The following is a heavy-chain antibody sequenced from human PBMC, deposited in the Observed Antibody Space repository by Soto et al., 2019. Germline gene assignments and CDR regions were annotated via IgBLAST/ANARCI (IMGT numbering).Heavy chain of an antibody. J-gene: IGHJ6*02. CDR1: GGTFSSYA. CDR2: IIPIPGTA. V-gene: IGHV1-69*01. Sequence: QVQLVQSGAEVKQPGSSVKVSCKASGGTFSSYAISWVRQAPGQGLEWMGGIIPIPGTANYAQKFQGRVTITADESTSTAYMELSSLRSEETAVYYCARSQGSSTSLEIYYYYYYGMDVWGQGTTVTVSS. CDR3: ARSQGSSTSLEIYYYYYYGMDV. D-gene: IGHD2-2*01.